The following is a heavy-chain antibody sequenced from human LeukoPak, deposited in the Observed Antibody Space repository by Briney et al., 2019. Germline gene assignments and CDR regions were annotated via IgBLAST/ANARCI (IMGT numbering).Heavy chain of an antibody. CDR1: GFTFSSYA. V-gene: IGHV3-30*04. J-gene: IGHJ4*02. CDR3: TYSYGDHYFDY. CDR2: ISYDGSNK. Sequence: GGSLRLSCAASGFTFSSYAMHWVRQAPGKGLEWVAVISYDGSNKYYADSVKGRFTISRDNSKNTLYLQMNSLRAEDTAVYYCTYSYGDHYFDYWGQGTLVTVSS. D-gene: IGHD5-18*01.